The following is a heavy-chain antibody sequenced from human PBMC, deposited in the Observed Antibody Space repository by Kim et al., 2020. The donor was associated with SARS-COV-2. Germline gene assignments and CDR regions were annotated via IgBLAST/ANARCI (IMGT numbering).Heavy chain of an antibody. V-gene: IGHV3-23*01. CDR2: ISGSGGST. J-gene: IGHJ4*02. CDR3: ANLWFGELLSPPFDY. D-gene: IGHD3-10*01. CDR1: GFTFSSYA. Sequence: GGSLRLSCAASGFTFSSYAMSWVRQAPGKGLEWVSAISGSGGSTYYADSVKGRFTISRDNSKNTLYLQMNSLRAEDTAVYYCANLWFGELLSPPFDYWGQGTLGTVSS.